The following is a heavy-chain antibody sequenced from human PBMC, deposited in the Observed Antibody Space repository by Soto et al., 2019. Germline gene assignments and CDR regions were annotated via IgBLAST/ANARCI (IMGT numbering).Heavy chain of an antibody. V-gene: IGHV4-59*01. CDR1: GGSISSYY. Sequence: SETLSLTCTVSGGSISSYYWSWIRQPPGKGLEWIGNIYYSGSTNYNPSLKSRVTISVDTSKNQFSLKPSSVTAADTAVYYCAREVMGFHYWGQGTLVTVSS. D-gene: IGHD2-21*01. CDR2: IYYSGST. CDR3: AREVMGFHY. J-gene: IGHJ4*02.